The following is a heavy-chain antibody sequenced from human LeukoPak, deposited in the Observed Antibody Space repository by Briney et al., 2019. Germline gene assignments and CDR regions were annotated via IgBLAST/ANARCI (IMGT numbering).Heavy chain of an antibody. CDR2: IIPIFGTA. V-gene: IGHV1-69*06. CDR1: GGTFSSYA. D-gene: IGHD3-9*01. J-gene: IGHJ4*02. CDR3: ARGVSYYDILTGYYHFDY. Sequence: ASVKVSCKASGGTFSSYAISWVRQAPGQGLGWMGGIIPIFGTANYAQKFQGRVTITANKSTSTDYMELSRLRSEDTAVYYCARGVSYYDILTGYYHFDYWGQGTLVTVSS.